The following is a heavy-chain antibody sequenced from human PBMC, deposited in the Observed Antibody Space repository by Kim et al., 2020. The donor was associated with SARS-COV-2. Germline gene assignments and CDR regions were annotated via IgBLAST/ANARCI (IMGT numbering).Heavy chain of an antibody. J-gene: IGHJ6*02. CDR1: GGSFSGYY. D-gene: IGHD2-15*01. CDR2: INHSGST. CDR3: ARVAYGVVASTGGSYYYYGMDV. Sequence: SETLSLTCAVYGGSFSGYYWSWIRQPPGKGLEWIGEINHSGSTNYNPSLKSRVTISVDTSKNQFSLKLSSVTAADTAVYYCARVAYGVVASTGGSYYYYGMDVWGQGTTVTVSS. V-gene: IGHV4-34*01.